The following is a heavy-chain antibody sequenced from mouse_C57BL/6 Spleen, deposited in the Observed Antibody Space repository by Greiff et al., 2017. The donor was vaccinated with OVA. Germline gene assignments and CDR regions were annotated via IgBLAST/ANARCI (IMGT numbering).Heavy chain of an antibody. D-gene: IGHD3-2*02. J-gene: IGHJ4*01. CDR2: INPNNGGT. CDR1: GYTFTDYN. Sequence: EVQLQQSGPELVKPGASVKIPCKASGYTFTDYNMDWVKQSHGKSLEWIGDINPNNGGTIYNQKFKGKATLTVDKSSSTAYMELRSLTSEDTAVYYCARTAQATDAMDYWGQGTSVTVSS. CDR3: ARTAQATDAMDY. V-gene: IGHV1-18*01.